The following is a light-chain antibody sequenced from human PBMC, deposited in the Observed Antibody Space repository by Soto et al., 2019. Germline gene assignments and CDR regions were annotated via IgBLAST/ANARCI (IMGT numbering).Light chain of an antibody. CDR3: QQSHRTPYT. V-gene: IGKV1-39*01. Sequence: DIQMTQSPSSLSASVGDRVTITCRASQDIYRYLNWYQQKPGKAPKFLIYAASSLQSEVPSRFSGSGSGTDFTLTISSLQPEDFATYYCQQSHRTPYTFGQGTKLDIK. CDR2: AAS. J-gene: IGKJ2*01. CDR1: QDIYRY.